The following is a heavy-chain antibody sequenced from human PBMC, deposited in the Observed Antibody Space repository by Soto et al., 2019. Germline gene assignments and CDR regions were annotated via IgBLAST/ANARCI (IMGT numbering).Heavy chain of an antibody. J-gene: IGHJ6*02. CDR2: ISAYNGNT. CDR1: GYSFTTYG. CDR3: AREGPAPYYYYGMDV. Sequence: QVQLVQSGGEVKKPGASVKVSCKTSGYSFTTYGISWVRQAPGQGLEWMGWISAYNGNTNYAQKLQGRVTMTTDTSTCTAYIERRSLRSDDTAVYYCAREGPAPYYYYGMDVWGQGSTVTVSS. V-gene: IGHV1-18*01.